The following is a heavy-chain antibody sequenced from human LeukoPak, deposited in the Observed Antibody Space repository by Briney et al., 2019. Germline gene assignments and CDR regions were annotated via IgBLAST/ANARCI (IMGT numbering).Heavy chain of an antibody. Sequence: GGSLRLSCAASGFTFNNFGMHWVRQAPGKGLEWVSFIGYEGVHKYYADSVKGRFTISKDNSKATLYLQMNSLRPENTAVYYCAKDLHGGYSSYYWGQGTLVTVFS. D-gene: IGHD4-23*01. J-gene: IGHJ4*02. V-gene: IGHV3-30*02. CDR2: IGYEGVHK. CDR3: AKDLHGGYSSYY. CDR1: GFTFNNFG.